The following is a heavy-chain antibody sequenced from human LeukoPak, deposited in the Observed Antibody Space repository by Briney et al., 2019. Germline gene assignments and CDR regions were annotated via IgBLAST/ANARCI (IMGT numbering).Heavy chain of an antibody. D-gene: IGHD5-24*01. CDR2: IYYSGST. CDR1: GGSISSGAYS. Sequence: PSQTLSLTCAVSGGSISSGAYSWSWIRQPPGKGLEWIGYIYYSGSTNYNPSLKSRVTISVDTSKNQFSLKLSSVTAADTAVYYCARRGDGYNLNWGQGTLVTVSS. J-gene: IGHJ4*02. V-gene: IGHV4-30-4*07. CDR3: ARRGDGYNLN.